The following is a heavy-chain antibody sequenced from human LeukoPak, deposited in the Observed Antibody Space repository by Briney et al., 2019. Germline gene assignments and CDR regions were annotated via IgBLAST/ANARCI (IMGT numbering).Heavy chain of an antibody. CDR1: GYTFTSYG. J-gene: IGHJ4*02. Sequence: ASVKVSCKATGYTFTSYGISWVRQAPGQRLEWMGWISAYNGNTNYAQKLQGRVTMTTDTSTSTAYMELRSLRSDDTAVYYCARAYIAARRIDYWGQGTLVTVSS. V-gene: IGHV1-18*01. D-gene: IGHD6-6*01. CDR2: ISAYNGNT. CDR3: ARAYIAARRIDY.